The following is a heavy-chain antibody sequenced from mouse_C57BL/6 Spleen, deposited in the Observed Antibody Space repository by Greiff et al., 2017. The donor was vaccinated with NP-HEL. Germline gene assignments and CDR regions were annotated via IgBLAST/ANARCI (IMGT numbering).Heavy chain of an antibody. V-gene: IGHV5-9-1*02. CDR3: TRDQGYDGYYDWYFDV. J-gene: IGHJ1*03. CDR1: GFTFSSYA. Sequence: EVKLVESGEGLVKPGGSLKLSCAASGFTFSSYAMSWVRQTPEKRLEWVAYISSGGDYIYYADTVKGLFTISRDNARNTLYLQMSSLKSEDTAMYYCTRDQGYDGYYDWYFDVWGTGTTVTVSS. CDR2: ISSGGDYI. D-gene: IGHD2-3*01.